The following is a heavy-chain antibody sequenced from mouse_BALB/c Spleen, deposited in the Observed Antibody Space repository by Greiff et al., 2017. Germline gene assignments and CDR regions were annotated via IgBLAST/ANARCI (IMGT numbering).Heavy chain of an antibody. CDR2: INPNTGYT. CDR3: TISGNYGWYFDV. D-gene: IGHD2-1*01. CDR1: GYTFTSYW. V-gene: IGHV1-7*01. J-gene: IGHJ1*01. Sequence: VQLQQSGAELAKPGASVKMSCKASGYTFTSYWMHWVKQRPGQGLEWIGNINPNTGYTEYNQKFKVKATLTVDKSSSTAYMQLSSLTSEASAVYYCTISGNYGWYFDVWGAGTTVTVSS.